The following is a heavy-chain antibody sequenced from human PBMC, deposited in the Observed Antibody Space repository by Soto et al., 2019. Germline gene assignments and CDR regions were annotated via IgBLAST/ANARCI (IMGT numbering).Heavy chain of an antibody. CDR1: GDSISSSNYY. D-gene: IGHD2-2*01. CDR2: MYYSGST. CDR3: AGSISCYGSSCSYYYMDV. V-gene: IGHV4-39*01. J-gene: IGHJ6*03. Sequence: LSETLSLTCTVSGDSISSSNYYWGWIRQPPGKGPEWIGSMYYSGSTYYNPSLKSRVTISVDMSKKQFSLKLTSVNAADTAIYYCAGSISCYGSSCSYYYMDVWGKGTTVTVSS.